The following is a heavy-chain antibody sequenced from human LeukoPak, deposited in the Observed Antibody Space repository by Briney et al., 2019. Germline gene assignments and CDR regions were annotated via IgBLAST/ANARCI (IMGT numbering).Heavy chain of an antibody. CDR3: ARIGSQNSSPFDY. J-gene: IGHJ4*02. D-gene: IGHD3-10*01. CDR2: IIPIFGTA. CDR1: GGTFSSYA. Sequence: SVKLSCKASGGTFSSYAISWVRQAPGQGLEWMGRIIPIFGTANYAQKFQGRVTITTDESTSTAYMELSSLRSEDTAVYYCARIGSQNSSPFDYWGQGTLVTVSS. V-gene: IGHV1-69*05.